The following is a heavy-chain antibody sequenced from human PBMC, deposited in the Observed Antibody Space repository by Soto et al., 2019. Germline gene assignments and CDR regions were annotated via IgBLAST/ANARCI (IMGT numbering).Heavy chain of an antibody. CDR1: GVTFSTYA. D-gene: IGHD3-10*01. CDR3: AKHRAGFGSGSDTYYFDV. J-gene: IGHJ4*02. V-gene: IGHV3-23*01. CDR2: ISGSGGTT. Sequence: EVQLLESGGDLVQPGGSLRLSCIASGVTFSTYAMSWVRQAPGKGLEWVSAISGSGGTTYYADSVKGRFTISRDNSKNTLYLQMNSLRAEDTAVYYCAKHRAGFGSGSDTYYFDVWGQETLVTVSS.